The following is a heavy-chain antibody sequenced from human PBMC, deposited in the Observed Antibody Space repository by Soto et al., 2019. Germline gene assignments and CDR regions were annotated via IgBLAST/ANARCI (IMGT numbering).Heavy chain of an antibody. CDR1: GFTFSNAW. CDR2: IKSKTDGGTT. Sequence: PGGSLRLSCAASGFTFSNAWMSWVRQAPGKGLEWVGRIKSKTDGGTTDYAAPVKGRFTISRDDSKNTLYLQMNSLKTEDTAVYYCTTALYCSSTSCSYPWGQGTLVTVSS. V-gene: IGHV3-15*01. CDR3: TTALYCSSTSCSYP. J-gene: IGHJ5*02. D-gene: IGHD2-2*01.